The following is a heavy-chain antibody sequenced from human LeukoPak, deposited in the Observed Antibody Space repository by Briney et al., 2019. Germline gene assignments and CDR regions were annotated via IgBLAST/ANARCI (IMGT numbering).Heavy chain of an antibody. D-gene: IGHD6-19*01. J-gene: IGHJ4*02. CDR1: GYTFTSYG. Sequence: ASVKVSCKASGYTFTSYGISWVRQAPGQGLEWMGWINPNSGGTNYAQKFQGRVTMTRDTSISTAYMELSRLRSDDTAVYYCARVWEQWLVTYDYWGQGTLVTVSS. CDR3: ARVWEQWLVTYDY. V-gene: IGHV1-2*02. CDR2: INPNSGGT.